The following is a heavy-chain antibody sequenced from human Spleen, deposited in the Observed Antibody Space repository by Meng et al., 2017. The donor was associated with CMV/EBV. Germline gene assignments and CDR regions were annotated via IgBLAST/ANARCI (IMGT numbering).Heavy chain of an antibody. Sequence: GESLKISCTGSGIIFRDHVMNWVRQAPGKGLEWVSYISSSSTYIYYADSVRGRFTISRDDAANSLYLQMNSLRAEDTALYYCAAYTKESLDVWGQGTMVTVSS. CDR2: ISSSSTYI. V-gene: IGHV3-21*01. J-gene: IGHJ3*01. CDR3: AAYTKESLDV. CDR1: GIIFRDHV. D-gene: IGHD2-21*01.